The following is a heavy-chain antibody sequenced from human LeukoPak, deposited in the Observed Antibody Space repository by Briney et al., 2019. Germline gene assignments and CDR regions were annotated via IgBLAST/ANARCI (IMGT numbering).Heavy chain of an antibody. V-gene: IGHV3-48*04. J-gene: IGHJ3*02. CDR1: GFTFSSYS. CDR2: ISSSSSTI. Sequence: PGGSLRLSYAASGFTFSSYSMNWVRQAPGKGLEWVSYISSSSSTIYYADSVKGRFTISRDNAKISLYLQMNSLRAEDTAVYYCARDQDSSSDAFDIWGQGTMVTVSS. CDR3: ARDQDSSSDAFDI. D-gene: IGHD6-13*01.